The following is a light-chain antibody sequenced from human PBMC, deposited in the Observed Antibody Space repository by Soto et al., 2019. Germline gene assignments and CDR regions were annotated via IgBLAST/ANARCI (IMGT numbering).Light chain of an antibody. J-gene: IGLJ1*01. V-gene: IGLV3-21*04. CDR3: QVWDSSSDHPRV. Sequence: SYELTQPPSVSVAPGKTTRITCGGNNIGSKSVHWYQQKPGQAPVLVIYYDSDRPSGIPERFSGSNSGNTATLTISRVEAGDEADYYCQVWDSSSDHPRVFGTGTKVTVL. CDR1: NIGSKS. CDR2: YDS.